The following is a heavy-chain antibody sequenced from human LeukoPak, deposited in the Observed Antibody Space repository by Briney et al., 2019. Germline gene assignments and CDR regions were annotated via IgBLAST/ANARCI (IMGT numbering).Heavy chain of an antibody. CDR3: TRGYSIDY. CDR2: IRSKASGGTT. J-gene: IGHJ4*02. Sequence: GRSLRLSCTASGFTFGDYAMSWVRQAPGKGLEWVGFIRSKASGGTTEYTASVKGRFTTSRDDSKSIAYLQMNSLITEDTAIYYCTRGYSIDYWGQGTQVTVSS. D-gene: IGHD4-11*01. CDR1: GFTFGDYA. V-gene: IGHV3-49*04.